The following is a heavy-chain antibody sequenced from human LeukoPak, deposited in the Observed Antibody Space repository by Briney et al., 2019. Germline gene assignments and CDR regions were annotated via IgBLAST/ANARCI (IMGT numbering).Heavy chain of an antibody. Sequence: GESLKISCKGSGYSFTSYWIGWVRQMPGKGLEWMGIIYPGDSDTRYSPSSQGQVTISADKSISTAYLQWSSLKASDTAMYYCARTTGLSPYYGSGSYYYYYGMDVWGQGTTVTVSS. V-gene: IGHV5-51*01. CDR3: ARTTGLSPYYGSGSYYYYYGMDV. J-gene: IGHJ6*02. CDR1: GYSFTSYW. D-gene: IGHD3-10*01. CDR2: IYPGDSDT.